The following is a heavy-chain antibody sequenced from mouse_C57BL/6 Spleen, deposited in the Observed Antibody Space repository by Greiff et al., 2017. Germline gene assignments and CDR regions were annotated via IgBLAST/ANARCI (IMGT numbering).Heavy chain of an antibody. Sequence: QVQLQQSGAELVRPGASVTLSCKASGYTFTDYEMHWVKQTPVHGLEWIGAIDPETGGTAYNQKFKGKDILTADKSSSTAYMELRSLTSEDSAVYYCTRAGTWYFDVWGTGTTVTVSS. CDR3: TRAGTWYFDV. D-gene: IGHD3-3*01. CDR2: IDPETGGT. CDR1: GYTFTDYE. J-gene: IGHJ1*03. V-gene: IGHV1-15*01.